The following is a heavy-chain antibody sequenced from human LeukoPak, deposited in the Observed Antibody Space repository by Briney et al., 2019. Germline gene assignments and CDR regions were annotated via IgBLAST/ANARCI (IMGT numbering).Heavy chain of an antibody. Sequence: PSETLSLTCTVSGGSISSSSYYWGWIRQPRGKGLELIGSIHYSGSAYYNSPLKSRVTISVDTSKNQFSLNLRSVTAADTAVYYCARHSGGSGSYPFDYWGQGTLVTVSS. J-gene: IGHJ4*02. V-gene: IGHV4-39*01. CDR3: ARHSGGSGSYPFDY. CDR2: IHYSGSA. D-gene: IGHD3-10*01. CDR1: GGSISSSSYY.